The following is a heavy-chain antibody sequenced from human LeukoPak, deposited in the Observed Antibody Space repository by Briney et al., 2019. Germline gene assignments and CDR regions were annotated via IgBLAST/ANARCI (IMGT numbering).Heavy chain of an antibody. Sequence: GGSLRLSCAASGFTFSNYGMSWVRQAPGKGLEWVSAISGSGVTTYYADSVKGRFTISRDNSKHTLYLQMNSLRAEDTAVYYCSKDDAWGRYKDWGQGTLVTVSS. CDR3: SKDDAWGRYKD. J-gene: IGHJ1*01. CDR1: GFTFSNYG. D-gene: IGHD3-16*01. CDR2: ISGSGVTT. V-gene: IGHV3-23*01.